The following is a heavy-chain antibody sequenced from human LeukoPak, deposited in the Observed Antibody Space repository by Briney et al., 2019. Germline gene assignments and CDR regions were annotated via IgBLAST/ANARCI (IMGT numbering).Heavy chain of an antibody. Sequence: SETLSLTCTVSGGSISSYYWSWIRQPAGKGLEWIGRIYTSGSTNYNPSLKSRVTMSVDTSKNQFSLKLSSVTAADTAVYYCARDLDGDYVPLYYYYYMDVWGKGTTDTVSS. CDR3: ARDLDGDYVPLYYYYYMDV. CDR1: GGSISSYY. J-gene: IGHJ6*03. CDR2: IYTSGST. D-gene: IGHD4-17*01. V-gene: IGHV4-4*07.